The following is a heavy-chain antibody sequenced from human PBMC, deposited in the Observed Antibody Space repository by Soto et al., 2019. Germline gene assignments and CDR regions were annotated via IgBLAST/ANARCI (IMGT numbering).Heavy chain of an antibody. CDR2: TCYRSKWYN. CDR3: ARDQGGLDY. D-gene: IGHD3-16*01. J-gene: IGHJ4*02. CDR1: GDSVSSNSAG. Sequence: LTCAISGDSVSSNSAGWNWIRQSPSRGLEWLGRTCYRSKWYNDYALSVKSRIAINPDTSKNQFSLQLSSVTPEDTAVYYCARDQGGLDYWGLGSLVTVSS. V-gene: IGHV6-1*01.